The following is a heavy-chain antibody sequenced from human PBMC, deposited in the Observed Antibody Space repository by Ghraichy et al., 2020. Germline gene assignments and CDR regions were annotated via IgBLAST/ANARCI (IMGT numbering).Heavy chain of an antibody. J-gene: IGHJ4*02. D-gene: IGHD3-10*01. CDR2: INHSGST. CDR1: GGSFSGYY. CDR3: ASSPHYYGSGSYYFDY. V-gene: IGHV4-34*01. Sequence: SETLSLTCAVYGGSFSGYYWSWIRQPPGKGLEWIGEINHSGSTNYNPSLKSRVTISVDTSKNQFSLKLSSVTAADTAVYYCASSPHYYGSGSYYFDYWGQGTLVTVSS.